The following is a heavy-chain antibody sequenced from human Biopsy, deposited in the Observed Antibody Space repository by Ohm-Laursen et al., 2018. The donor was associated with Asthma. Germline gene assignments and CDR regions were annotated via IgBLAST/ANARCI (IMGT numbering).Heavy chain of an antibody. CDR1: GFVFSQCG. J-gene: IGHJ3*02. V-gene: IGHV3-30*03. Sequence: SLRLSCTAPGFVFSQCGMHWVRQGPGKGLEWVALVLSDVHNKYYDDSVKGRFTISRDNSRNTLYLQINSLTVEDSAVYFCARQSGQEYGDSIPFDTWGQGTKVAVSS. D-gene: IGHD3-22*01. CDR3: ARQSGQEYGDSIPFDT. CDR2: VLSDVHNK.